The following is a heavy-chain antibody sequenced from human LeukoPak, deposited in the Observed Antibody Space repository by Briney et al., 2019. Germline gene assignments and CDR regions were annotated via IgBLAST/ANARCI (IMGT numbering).Heavy chain of an antibody. D-gene: IGHD6-6*01. CDR1: GGSISSYY. CDR2: NYYSGST. V-gene: IGHV4-59*01. J-gene: IGHJ4*02. CDR3: ARGRDSSSPFGY. Sequence: SETLSLTCTVSGGSISSYYWSWIRQPPGKGLEWIGYNYYSGSTNYNPSLKSRVTISVDTSKNQFSLKLSSVTAADTAVYYCARGRDSSSPFGYWGQGTLVTVSS.